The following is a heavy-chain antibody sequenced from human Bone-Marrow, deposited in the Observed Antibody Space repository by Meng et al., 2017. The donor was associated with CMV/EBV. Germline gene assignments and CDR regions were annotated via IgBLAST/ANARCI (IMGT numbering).Heavy chain of an antibody. J-gene: IGHJ4*02. CDR2: IYYSGSS. V-gene: IGHV4-30-4*08. Sequence: SETLSLTCTVSGGSISSGDFYWSYIRQPPGKGLEWIGYIYYSGSSYYNPSLKSRVTISVDTSKNQFSLKLSSVTAADTAVYYCARAGFWSGYYRYYFDYWGQGTLVTVSS. CDR3: ARAGFWSGYYRYYFDY. D-gene: IGHD3-3*01. CDR1: GGSISSGDFY.